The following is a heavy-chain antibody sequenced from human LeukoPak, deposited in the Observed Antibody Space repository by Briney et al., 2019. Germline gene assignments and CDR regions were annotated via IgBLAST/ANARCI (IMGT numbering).Heavy chain of an antibody. CDR2: INPNSGGT. J-gene: IGHJ6*02. CDR3: ARVLGRLAVEKYALDV. CDR1: GYTFIDYS. D-gene: IGHD6-19*01. Sequence: ASVKVSCKASGYTFIDYSMHWVRQAPGQGLEWMGWINPNSGGTNYAQKFQGRVIMTRDTSLRTAYMELSSLISDDTAVYYCARVLGRLAVEKYALDVWGQGTTVTVSS. V-gene: IGHV1-2*02.